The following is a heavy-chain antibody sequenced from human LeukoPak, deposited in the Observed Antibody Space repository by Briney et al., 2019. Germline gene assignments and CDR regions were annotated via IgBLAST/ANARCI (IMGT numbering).Heavy chain of an antibody. V-gene: IGHV3-21*01. CDR1: GFTFSSYN. CDR3: AKDARRTFGLSSGLYRGSYYFDY. D-gene: IGHD6-19*01. CDR2: ISSSSSYI. J-gene: IGHJ4*02. Sequence: GGSLRLSCAASGFTFSSYNMNWVRQAPGKGLEWVSSISSSSSYIFYADSVKGRFTISRDNSKNTLYLQMNSLRAEDTAVYYCAKDARRTFGLSSGLYRGSYYFDYWGQGTLVTVSS.